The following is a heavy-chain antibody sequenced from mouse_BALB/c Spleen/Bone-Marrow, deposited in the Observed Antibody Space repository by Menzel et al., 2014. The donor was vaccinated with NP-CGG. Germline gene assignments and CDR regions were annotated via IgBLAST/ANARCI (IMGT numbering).Heavy chain of an antibody. J-gene: IGHJ4*01. CDR1: GYTFTDYA. V-gene: IGHV1S137*01. CDR2: ISTYYGDA. Sequence: QVQLQQSGAELVRPGVSVKISCKGSGYTFTDYAMHWVKQSHAKSLEWIGVISTYYGDASYDQKFKGKATMTVDKSSSTAYMELARLTSEDSAIYYCARDAMGYWGQGTSVTVSS. CDR3: ARDAMGY.